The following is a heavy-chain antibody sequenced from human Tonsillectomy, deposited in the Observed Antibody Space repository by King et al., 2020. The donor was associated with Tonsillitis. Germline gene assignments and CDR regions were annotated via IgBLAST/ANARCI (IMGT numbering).Heavy chain of an antibody. CDR1: GFTFSSYW. V-gene: IGHV3-74*01. D-gene: IGHD3-22*01. CDR2: INTDGSHT. CDR3: ARDSFGSSGHYYGFDS. J-gene: IGHJ5*01. Sequence: EVQLVESGGGLVQPGGSLRLSCAASGFTFSSYWMHWVRQAPGKGLVWVSRINTDGSHTAYAGSVKGRFIISRDNAKNTIYLEMNSLRVDDTAVYFCARDSFGSSGHYYGFDSWGQGILVTVSS.